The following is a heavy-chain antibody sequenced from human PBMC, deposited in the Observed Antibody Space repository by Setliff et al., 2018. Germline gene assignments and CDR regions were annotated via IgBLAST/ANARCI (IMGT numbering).Heavy chain of an antibody. V-gene: IGHV4-39*01. CDR3: ARTGTYRYFDY. CDR2: IYYSGNT. J-gene: IGHJ4*01. CDR1: GGSIAGSTYY. D-gene: IGHD1-1*01. Sequence: SETLSLTCNVSGGSIAGSTYYWGWIRQPPGKGLEWIGRIYYSGNTYYNSSLRSRVTISVDTSKNQFSLKLSSVTAADTAVYYCARTGTYRYFDYWG.